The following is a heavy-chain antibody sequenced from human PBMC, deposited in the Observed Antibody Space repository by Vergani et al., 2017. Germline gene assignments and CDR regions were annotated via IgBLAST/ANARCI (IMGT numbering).Heavy chain of an antibody. D-gene: IGHD1-14*01. J-gene: IGHJ5*02. Sequence: QVQLVESGGGVVQPGRSLRLSCAASGFTFNQYSMHWVRQAPGKGLEWVAVTWYDGNNKQYADSVKGRFTISRDNSKSTMYLQMNSLRDEDTGVYYCARDLRLLYNQFDPWGQGTLVTVSS. CDR3: ARDLRLLYNQFDP. CDR2: TWYDGNNK. V-gene: IGHV3-33*01. CDR1: GFTFNQYS.